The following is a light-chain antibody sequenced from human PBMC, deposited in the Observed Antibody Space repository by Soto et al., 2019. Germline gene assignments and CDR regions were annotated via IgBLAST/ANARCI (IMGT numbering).Light chain of an antibody. CDR2: DAS. CDR3: QQYNSYPYT. CDR1: QSISSW. J-gene: IGKJ2*01. V-gene: IGKV1-5*01. Sequence: DIQMTQSPSTLSASVGDRVTITCRASQSISSWLAWYQQKPGKAPKPLIYDASSLESGVPSRFSGSGSGTEFTLAFSSPQPDDFATYYCQQYNSYPYTFGQWTKLEIK.